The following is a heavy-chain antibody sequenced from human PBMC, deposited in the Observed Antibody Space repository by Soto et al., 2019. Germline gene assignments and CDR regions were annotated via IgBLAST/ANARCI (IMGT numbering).Heavy chain of an antibody. CDR3: ARGVVVPAARGWFDP. V-gene: IGHV4-30-2*01. CDR1: GGSISSGGYS. CDR2: IYHSGST. Sequence: TLSLTCAVSGGSISSGGYSWSWIRQPPGKGLEWIGYIYHSGSTYYNPSLKSRVTISVDRSKNQFSLKLSSVTAADTAVYYCARGVVVPAARGWFDPWGQGTLVTVS. D-gene: IGHD2-2*01. J-gene: IGHJ5*02.